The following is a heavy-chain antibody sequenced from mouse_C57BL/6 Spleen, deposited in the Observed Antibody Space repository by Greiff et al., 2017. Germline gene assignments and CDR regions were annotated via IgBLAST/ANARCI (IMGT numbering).Heavy chain of an antibody. CDR1: GYSFTDYN. V-gene: IGHV1-39*01. J-gene: IGHJ4*01. CDR2: INPNYGTT. CDR3: ARAIAYYSNYEVFYYAMDY. D-gene: IGHD2-5*01. Sequence: VHVKQSGPELVKPGASVKISCKASGYSFTDYNMNWVKQSNGKSLEWIGVINPNYGTTSYNQKFKGKATLTVDQSSSTAYMQLNSLTSEDSAVYYCARAIAYYSNYEVFYYAMDYWGQGTSVTVSS.